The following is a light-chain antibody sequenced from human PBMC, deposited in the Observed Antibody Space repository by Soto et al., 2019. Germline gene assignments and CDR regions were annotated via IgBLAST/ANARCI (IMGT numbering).Light chain of an antibody. CDR1: QSVSSSY. CDR3: QQYGSSPLT. CDR2: GAS. J-gene: IGKJ2*01. Sequence: EIVLTQSPGTLSLSPGERATLSCRASQSVSSSYLAWYQQKPGQAPRLLIYGASSRATGIPDRFSGSGSGTDFPLTISTLLPEDFSVSYFQQYGSSPLTFGHRTNLPIK. V-gene: IGKV3-20*01.